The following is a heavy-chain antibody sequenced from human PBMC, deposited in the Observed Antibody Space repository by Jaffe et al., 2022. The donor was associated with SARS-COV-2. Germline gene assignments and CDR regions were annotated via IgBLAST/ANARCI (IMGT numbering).Heavy chain of an antibody. J-gene: IGHJ5*02. Sequence: QVQLVQSGFEVKKPGASVKVSCKASGYTFSDYGMTWVRQAPGQGLEWMGWINTKTGNPTYAQAFTGRSVLSLDTSVTTTYLQISSLKPDDTAVYYCARITSCSDGRCSKFDPWGRGTLVTVSS. CDR3: ARITSCSDGRCSKFDP. V-gene: IGHV7-4-1*02. CDR1: GYTFSDYG. D-gene: IGHD2-15*01. CDR2: INTKTGNP.